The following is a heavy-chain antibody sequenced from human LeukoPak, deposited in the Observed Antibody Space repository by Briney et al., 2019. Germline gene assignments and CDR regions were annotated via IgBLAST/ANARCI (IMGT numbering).Heavy chain of an antibody. V-gene: IGHV3-23*01. CDR1: GFTFSSHA. J-gene: IGHJ3*02. D-gene: IGHD6-19*01. CDR2: ISNTGGDT. CDR3: ARLPHSGWYSSRSFDM. Sequence: RSGGSLRLSCAAPGFTFSSHAMSWLRQAPGKGLEWVSGISNTGGDTHYADSVEGRFSITRDNSKGTLYLQMRSLRAEETALYYCARLPHSGWYSSRSFDMWGQGTMVTVSS.